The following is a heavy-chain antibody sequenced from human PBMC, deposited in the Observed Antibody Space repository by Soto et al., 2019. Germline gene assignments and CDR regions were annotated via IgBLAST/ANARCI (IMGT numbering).Heavy chain of an antibody. CDR3: AHRLAGSFDP. CDR1: GFSLNTSGVG. D-gene: IGHD3-10*01. J-gene: IGHJ5*02. CDR2: FNWDDDE. V-gene: IGHV2-5*02. Sequence: QITLKESGPTLVKPTQTLTLTCTFSGFSLNTSGVGVGWIRQPPGKALEWLALFNWDDDERYSPSLQNRLTIRKDTSKNQVVLTMTNMDPVDTATYYCAHRLAGSFDPWGQGTLVTVSS.